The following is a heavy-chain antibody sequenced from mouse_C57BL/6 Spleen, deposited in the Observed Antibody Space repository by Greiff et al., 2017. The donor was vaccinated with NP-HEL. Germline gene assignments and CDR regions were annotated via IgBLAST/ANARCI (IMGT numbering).Heavy chain of an antibody. CDR1: GFSLTSYG. CDR2: IWSGGST. J-gene: IGHJ1*03. D-gene: IGHD2-1*01. CDR3: ARIDYYGNYGYFDV. V-gene: IGHV2-2*01. Sequence: VQLQQSGPGLVQPSQSLSITCTVSGFSLTSYGVHWVRQSPGKGLEWLGVIWSGGSTDYNAAFISRLSISKDNSKSQVFFKMNSLQADDTAIYYCARIDYYGNYGYFDVWGTGTTVTVSS.